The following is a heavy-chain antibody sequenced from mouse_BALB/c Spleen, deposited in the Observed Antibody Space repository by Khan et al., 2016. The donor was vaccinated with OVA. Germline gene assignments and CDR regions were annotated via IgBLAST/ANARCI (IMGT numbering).Heavy chain of an antibody. CDR2: IWSGGST. Sequence: VQLQESGPGLVQPSQSLSITCTVSGFSLTTYGVHWVRQSPGKGLEWLGVIWSGGSTDYNAAFISRLSISKDSSKSQVFFKMNSMQVNDTAIYYCARSYDYDEGFAYWGQGTLVTVSA. V-gene: IGHV2-2*02. J-gene: IGHJ3*01. CDR3: ARSYDYDEGFAY. CDR1: GFSLTTYG. D-gene: IGHD2-4*01.